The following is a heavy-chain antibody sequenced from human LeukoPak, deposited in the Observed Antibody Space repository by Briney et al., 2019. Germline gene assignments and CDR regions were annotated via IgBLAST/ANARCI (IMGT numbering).Heavy chain of an antibody. Sequence: SETLSLTCTVPGYSISSGYYWGWIRQPPGKGLEWIGSIYHSGSTYYNPSLKSRVTISVDTSKNQFSLKLSSVTAADTAVYYCAQTYSSGWYGGRWGQGTLVTVSS. CDR2: IYHSGST. CDR1: GYSISSGYY. CDR3: AQTYSSGWYGGR. V-gene: IGHV4-38-2*02. D-gene: IGHD6-19*01. J-gene: IGHJ4*02.